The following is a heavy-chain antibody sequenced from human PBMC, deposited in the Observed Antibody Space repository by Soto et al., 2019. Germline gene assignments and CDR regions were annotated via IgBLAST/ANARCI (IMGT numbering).Heavy chain of an antibody. Sequence: EVQLVESGGGLVQPGGSLRLSCAASGFTVSSNYMSWVRQAPGKGLEWVSVIYSGGSTYYADSVKGRFTISRDDSKNTLYLQMNSLRAEDTAVYYCARPITGAQDNSYYMDVWGKGTTVTVSS. D-gene: IGHD1-20*01. CDR3: ARPITGAQDNSYYMDV. CDR2: IYSGGST. CDR1: GFTVSSNY. J-gene: IGHJ6*03. V-gene: IGHV3-66*04.